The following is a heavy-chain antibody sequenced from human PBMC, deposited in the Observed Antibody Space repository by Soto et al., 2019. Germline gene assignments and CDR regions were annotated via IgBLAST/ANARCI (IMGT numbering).Heavy chain of an antibody. CDR3: AREYYALLTGYYTDY. CDR1: GFPFSSYW. Sequence: EVHLVESGGDLVQRGGSLRLSCAASGFPFSSYWMHWVRHPPGKGLDWVARISGDGVTTYYADSVTGRFTVSRDNAKNTLSLQITSLRAEDTAFYYCAREYYALLTGYYTDYWGQGTLGSVSS. CDR2: ISGDGVTT. J-gene: IGHJ4*02. V-gene: IGHV3-74*01. D-gene: IGHD3-9*01.